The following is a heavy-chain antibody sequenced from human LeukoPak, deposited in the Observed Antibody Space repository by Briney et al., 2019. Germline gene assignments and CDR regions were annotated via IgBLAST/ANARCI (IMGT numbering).Heavy chain of an antibody. CDR2: MYTSGST. Sequence: PSETLSLTCTVSGGSIRSYYWSWIRQPAGKGLEWIGRMYTSGSTNYNPSLKSRVTMSGDTSKNQFSLKLTSMTAADTAVYYCARDSMVRGVITTRWFDPWGQGTLVTVSS. CDR1: GGSIRSYY. J-gene: IGHJ5*02. CDR3: ARDSMVRGVITTRWFDP. V-gene: IGHV4-4*07. D-gene: IGHD3-10*01.